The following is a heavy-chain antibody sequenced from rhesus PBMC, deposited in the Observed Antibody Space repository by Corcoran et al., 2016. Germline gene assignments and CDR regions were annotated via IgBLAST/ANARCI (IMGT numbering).Heavy chain of an antibody. CDR1: GGSISSNY. D-gene: IGHD3-9*01. Sequence: QLQLQESGPGLVKPSETLSLTCAVSGGSISSNYWSWIRQPPGKGLGWIGRISGSGGSTYYNPPLKGRVTISTDTSKNQFSLKLSSVTAADTAVYYCARDEDDYGDLDYWGQGVLVTVSS. CDR3: ARDEDDYGDLDY. J-gene: IGHJ4*01. V-gene: IGHV4-173*01. CDR2: ISGSGGST.